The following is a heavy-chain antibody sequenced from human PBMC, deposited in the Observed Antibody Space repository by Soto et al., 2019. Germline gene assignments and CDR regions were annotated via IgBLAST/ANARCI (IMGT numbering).Heavy chain of an antibody. CDR2: IYYKGST. CDR3: ARGGDNWNYYFDY. J-gene: IGHJ4*02. D-gene: IGHD1-7*01. V-gene: IGHV4-59*02. Sequence: SETLSLTCPVSGGSVSSYYWGWIRQPPGKGLEWIGYIYYKGSTNYNPSLKSRVTISVDTSKNQFSLNLSSVTAADTAVYYCARGGDNWNYYFDYWGQGTLVTVSS. CDR1: GGSVSSYY.